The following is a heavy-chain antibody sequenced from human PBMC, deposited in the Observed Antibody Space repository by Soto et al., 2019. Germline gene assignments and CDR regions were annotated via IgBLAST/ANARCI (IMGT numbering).Heavy chain of an antibody. CDR2: ISWDDDK. V-gene: IGHV2-5*02. D-gene: IGHD5-12*01. CDR3: GHLHATSGYDVRYAP. Sequence: QITLKESWPPLVKPTQTLTLTCTFSAFSLTNKGVGVGWIRQPPRKALEWLGIISWDDDKRYRPSLNNRRTITKDTAKSQVVLTMTNVDTVDTATYYCGHLHATSGYDVRYAPCGQGTLVTVPS. CDR1: AFSLTNKGVG. J-gene: IGHJ5*02.